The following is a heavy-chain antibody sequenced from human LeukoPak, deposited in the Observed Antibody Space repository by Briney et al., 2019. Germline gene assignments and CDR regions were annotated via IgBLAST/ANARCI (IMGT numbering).Heavy chain of an antibody. CDR2: INPNSGGT. CDR3: MRRSVQQLVFDY. CDR1: GYTFTGYY. Sequence: ASVKVSFKSSGYTFTGYYMHWVRQAPGQGLEWMGRINPNSGGTNYAQKFQGRVTMTRDTSISTAYMELSRLRSDDTAVYYCMRRSVQQLVFDYWGQGTLVTVS. D-gene: IGHD6-13*01. V-gene: IGHV1-2*06. J-gene: IGHJ4*02.